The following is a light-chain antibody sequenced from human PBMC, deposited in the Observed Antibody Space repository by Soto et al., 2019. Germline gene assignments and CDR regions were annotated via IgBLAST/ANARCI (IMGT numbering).Light chain of an antibody. J-gene: IGLJ1*01. CDR2: EVS. Sequence: QSVLTQPASVSGSPGQSITISCTGTSSDVGAYNYVSWFQQHPGKAPTLIISEVSNRPSGVSNRFSGSKSGNAASLTISGLQAEDEADYYCCSYAGSYTGVFGTGTKVTVL. CDR3: CSYAGSYTGV. CDR1: SSDVGAYNY. V-gene: IGLV2-14*01.